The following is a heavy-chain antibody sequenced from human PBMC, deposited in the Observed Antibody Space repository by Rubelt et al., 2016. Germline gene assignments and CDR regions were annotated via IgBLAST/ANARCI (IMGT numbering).Heavy chain of an antibody. D-gene: IGHD5-18*01. V-gene: IGHV1-18*01. J-gene: IGHJ4*02. Sequence: GSSVKVSCKASGGTFSSYAISWVRQAPGQGLEWMGWISAYNGNTNYAQKLQGRVTMTTDTSTNPAYMELRSLRSDDTAVYYCAGVRGYSYGYDYWGQGTLVTVSS. CDR1: GGTFSSYA. CDR3: AGVRGYSYGYDY. CDR2: ISAYNGNT.